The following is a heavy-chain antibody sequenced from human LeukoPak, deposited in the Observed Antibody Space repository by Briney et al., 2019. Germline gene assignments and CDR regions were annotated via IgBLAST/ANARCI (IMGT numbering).Heavy chain of an antibody. D-gene: IGHD3-10*01. V-gene: IGHV3-13*05. Sequence: PGGSLRLSCAASGFTFSSYDMHWVRQATGKGLEWVSAIGTAGDPYYPGSVKGRFTISRENAKNSLYLQMNSLRAGDTAVYYCARGRPVTMVRGVTPPSYGMDVWGKGTTVTVSP. CDR3: ARGRPVTMVRGVTPPSYGMDV. CDR1: GFTFSSYD. J-gene: IGHJ6*04. CDR2: IGTAGDP.